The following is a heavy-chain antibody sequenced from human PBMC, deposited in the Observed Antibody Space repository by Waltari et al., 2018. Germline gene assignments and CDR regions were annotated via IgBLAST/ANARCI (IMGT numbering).Heavy chain of an antibody. CDR2: IIPIFGTA. J-gene: IGHJ4*02. CDR1: GGTFSSYA. Sequence: QVQLVQSGAEVKKPGSSVKVSCKASGGTFSSYAISWVRQAPGQGLEWMGGIIPIFGTANYAQKFQGRVTITADESTSTAYMELSSLRSEDTAVYYCARDQGDHLRLGELSSSFDYWGQGTLVTVSS. V-gene: IGHV1-69*01. CDR3: ARDQGDHLRLGELSSSFDY. D-gene: IGHD3-16*02.